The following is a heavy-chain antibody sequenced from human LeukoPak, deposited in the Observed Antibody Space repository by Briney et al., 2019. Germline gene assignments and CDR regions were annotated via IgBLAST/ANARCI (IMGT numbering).Heavy chain of an antibody. Sequence: ASVKVSCKASGYTFTSYGISWVRQAPGQGLEWMGWISAYNGNTNYAQKLQGRVTMTRDTSTSTAYMELRSLRSDDTAVYYCARGPDSTMVRGVRDYWGQGTLVTVSS. J-gene: IGHJ4*02. V-gene: IGHV1-18*01. D-gene: IGHD3-10*01. CDR2: ISAYNGNT. CDR3: ARGPDSTMVRGVRDY. CDR1: GYTFTSYG.